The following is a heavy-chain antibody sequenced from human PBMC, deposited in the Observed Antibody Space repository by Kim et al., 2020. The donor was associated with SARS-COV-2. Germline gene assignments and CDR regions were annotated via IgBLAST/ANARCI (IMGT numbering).Heavy chain of an antibody. J-gene: IGHJ6*02. D-gene: IGHD2-2*01. CDR1: GFTFSSYA. CDR2: LSGSGGST. Sequence: GGSLRLSCAASGFTFSSYAMSWVRQAPGKGLEWISALSGSGGSTYYADSVKGRFTISRDNSKNTLYLQMNSLRAEDTAVYYCAKGAAAKSNPAYSYYGVDVWGQGTTVTVSS. CDR3: AKGAAAKSNPAYSYYGVDV. V-gene: IGHV3-23*01.